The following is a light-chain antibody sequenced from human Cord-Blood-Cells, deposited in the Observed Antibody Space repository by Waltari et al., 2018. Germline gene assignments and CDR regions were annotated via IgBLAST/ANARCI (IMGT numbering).Light chain of an antibody. CDR2: GAS. J-gene: IGKJ4*01. CDR1: QSVSSSY. Sequence: EILLTQSPGTLSLSPVEKATLSCRASQSVSSSYLAWYHHKPGQAPRLLIYGASSRATGIPDRFSGSGSGTDFTLNISRLEPEDFAVYYCQKYGSAPLTFGGGTKVEIK. V-gene: IGKV3-20*01. CDR3: QKYGSAPLT.